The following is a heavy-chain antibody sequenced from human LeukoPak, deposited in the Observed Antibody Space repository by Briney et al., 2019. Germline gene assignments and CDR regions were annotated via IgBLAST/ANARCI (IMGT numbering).Heavy chain of an antibody. CDR3: ARGLGVGAPFDY. D-gene: IGHD1-26*01. V-gene: IGHV3-21*01. CDR2: ISSSSYI. Sequence: GSLRLSCAASGFTFSSYSMNWVRQAPGKGLEWVSSISSSSYIYYADSVKGRFTISRDNARNSLYLQMNSLRAEDTAVYYCARGLGVGAPFDYWGQGTLVTVSS. CDR1: GFTFSSYS. J-gene: IGHJ4*02.